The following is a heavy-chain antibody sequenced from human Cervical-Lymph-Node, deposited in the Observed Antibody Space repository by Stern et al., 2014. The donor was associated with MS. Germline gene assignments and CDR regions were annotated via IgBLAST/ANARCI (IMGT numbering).Heavy chain of an antibody. CDR3: ANGGDEYNPIDY. J-gene: IGHJ4*02. V-gene: IGHV4-31*03. CDR2: GSFSGST. Sequence: VQLVESGPGLLKPSPTLSLSCTVSGVSISSGGYYWSWIRQLPGKGLEWICYGSFSGSTSYNPSGTSRVSISVDTSKNQFSLNLRSVTAADTAVYYCANGGDEYNPIDYWGQGTLVIVST. D-gene: IGHD5-24*01. CDR1: GVSISSGGYY.